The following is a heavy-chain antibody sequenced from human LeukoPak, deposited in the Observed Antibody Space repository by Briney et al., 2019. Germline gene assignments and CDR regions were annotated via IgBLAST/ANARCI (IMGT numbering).Heavy chain of an antibody. D-gene: IGHD2-2*03. V-gene: IGHV3-33*01. CDR2: IWYDGSNK. CDR3: ARDHGYCSSTSCYDYYYYGMDV. Sequence: GGSLRLSCAASGLTFSSYGMHWVRQAPGKGLEWVAVIWYDGSNKYYADSVKGRFTISRDNSKNTLYLQMSSLRAEDTAVYYCARDHGYCSSTSCYDYYYYGMDVWGQGTTVTVSS. CDR1: GLTFSSYG. J-gene: IGHJ6*02.